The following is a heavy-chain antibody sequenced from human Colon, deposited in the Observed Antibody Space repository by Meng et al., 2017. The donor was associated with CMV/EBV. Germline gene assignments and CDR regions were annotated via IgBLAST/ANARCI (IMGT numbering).Heavy chain of an antibody. CDR2: IKEDGSQK. V-gene: IGHV3-7*01. CDR1: GFTFSSFW. J-gene: IGHJ6*02. Sequence: GESLRLSCAASGFTFSSFWMSWVRQAPGKGLEWVANIKEDGSQKYYVDSVKGRFTISRDNAENSLYMQMNSLRGEDTAVYYCTRRQFDVWRADGMDVWGQGTTVTVSS. D-gene: IGHD3-3*01. CDR3: TRRQFDVWRADGMDV.